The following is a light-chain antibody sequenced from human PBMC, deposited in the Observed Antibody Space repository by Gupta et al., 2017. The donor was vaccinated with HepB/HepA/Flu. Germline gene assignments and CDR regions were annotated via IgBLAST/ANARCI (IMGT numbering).Light chain of an antibody. CDR3: RQTDCASGT. Sequence: DIQVTQSPSSLSASVGDRITITCRASHSISNFLSWYQQKPGKAPNLLIYAASSVQGGVPSRFSGSGSGTDFALTISRRQPEDYATYCCRQTDCASGTFGQGTKVEIK. V-gene: IGKV1-39*01. CDR1: HSISNF. CDR2: AAS. J-gene: IGKJ1*01.